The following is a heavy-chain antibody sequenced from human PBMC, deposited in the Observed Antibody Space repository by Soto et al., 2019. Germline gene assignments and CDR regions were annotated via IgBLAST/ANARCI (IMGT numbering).Heavy chain of an antibody. Sequence: EVQLVESGGGKVQPGGSLRLSCACSGFSFSDFSMNWVRQAPGKGLEWISYINRDSSVIMYADSLRGRVTISRDNAKNTLFLQINRLRVEDPAVYYCARDCAGTCWFAYWGPGIPVTVSS. CDR1: GFSFSDFS. V-gene: IGHV3-48*01. J-gene: IGHJ4*02. CDR3: ARDCAGTCWFAY. CDR2: INRDSSVI. D-gene: IGHD2-15*01.